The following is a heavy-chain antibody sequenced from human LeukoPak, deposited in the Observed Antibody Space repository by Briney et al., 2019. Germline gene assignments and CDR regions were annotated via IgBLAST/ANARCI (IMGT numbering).Heavy chain of an antibody. J-gene: IGHJ4*02. CDR3: ASNYYGSGSYYPYYFDY. Sequence: SETLSLTCTVSGGSISSSSYYWGWIRQPPGKGLEWIGSIYYSGSTYYNSSPKSRVTISVDTSKNQFSLKLSSVTAADTAVYYCASNYYGSGSYYPYYFDYWGQGTLVTVSS. CDR1: GGSISSSSYY. D-gene: IGHD3-10*01. CDR2: IYYSGST. V-gene: IGHV4-39*01.